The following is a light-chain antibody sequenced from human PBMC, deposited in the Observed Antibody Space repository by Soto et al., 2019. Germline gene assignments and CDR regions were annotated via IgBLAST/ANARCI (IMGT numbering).Light chain of an antibody. J-gene: IGKJ5*01. Sequence: MTQSPSSLSASVGDSVTITCRSSQDIRSDLAWYQQKPGQAPRLLIYGASSRATGIPDRFSGSGSGTDFTLTISSLQSEDFADYYCQQYQNWPLITFGQGTRLEI. V-gene: IGKV3D-15*01. CDR1: QDIRSD. CDR3: QQYQNWPLIT. CDR2: GAS.